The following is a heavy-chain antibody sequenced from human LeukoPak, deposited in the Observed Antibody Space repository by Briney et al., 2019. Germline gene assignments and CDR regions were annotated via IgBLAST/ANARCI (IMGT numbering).Heavy chain of an antibody. V-gene: IGHV3-30*02. Sequence: GGSLRLSCAASGFTFSSFGLHWVRQAPGKGLEWVALIRSDGSSKNYADSVKGRFTISRDNAKNSLYLQMNSLRDEDTAVYYCVRDLTGLQFNYWGQGTLVTVSS. J-gene: IGHJ4*02. CDR3: VRDLTGLQFNY. CDR2: IRSDGSSK. CDR1: GFTFSSFG. D-gene: IGHD5-24*01.